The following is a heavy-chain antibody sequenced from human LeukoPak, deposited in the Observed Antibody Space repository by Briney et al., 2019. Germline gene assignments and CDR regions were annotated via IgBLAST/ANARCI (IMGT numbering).Heavy chain of an antibody. CDR2: ISQDGSGK. Sequence: TGGSLRLSCEASGFTSGSYYMSWVRQAPAEGLEWVACISQDGSGKYYLDSVKGRFAISRDNAKNSLYLQMNSLRVEDTAVYYCTTAGDDFKEGRGYWGQGTLVIVSS. D-gene: IGHD5-24*01. CDR1: GFTSGSYY. V-gene: IGHV3-7*01. J-gene: IGHJ4*02. CDR3: TTAGDDFKEGRGY.